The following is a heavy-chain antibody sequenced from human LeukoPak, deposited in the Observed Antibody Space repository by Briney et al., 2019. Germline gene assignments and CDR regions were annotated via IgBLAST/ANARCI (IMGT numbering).Heavy chain of an antibody. CDR2: INPNSGGT. CDR3: ARGGSYYGSGSYRETYDAFDI. CDR1: GYTFTGYY. Sequence: ASVTVSCTASGYTFTGYYMHWVRQAPGQGLEWMGWINPNSGGTNYAQKFQGWVTMTRDTSISTAYMELSRLRSDDTAVYYCARGGSYYGSGSYRETYDAFDIWGQGTMVTVSS. D-gene: IGHD3-10*01. V-gene: IGHV1-2*04. J-gene: IGHJ3*02.